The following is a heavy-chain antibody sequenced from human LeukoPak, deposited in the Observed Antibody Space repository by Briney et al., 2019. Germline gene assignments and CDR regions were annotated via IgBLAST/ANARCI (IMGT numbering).Heavy chain of an antibody. CDR1: GGSFSGYY. V-gene: IGHV4-34*01. Sequence: PSETLSLTCAVYGGSFSGYYWSWIRQPPGKGLEWIGEINHSGSTNYNPSLKSRVTISVDTSKNQFSLKLSSVTAADTAVYYCAREGTVTPSDAFDIWGQGTMVTVSS. D-gene: IGHD4-17*01. J-gene: IGHJ3*02. CDR3: AREGTVTPSDAFDI. CDR2: INHSGST.